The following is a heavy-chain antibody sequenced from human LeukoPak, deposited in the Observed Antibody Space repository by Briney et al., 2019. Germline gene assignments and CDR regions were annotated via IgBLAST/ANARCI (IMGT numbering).Heavy chain of an antibody. Sequence: LPGGSLRLSCAASGFTLSSYDMIWVRQAPGKGLEWVSFISGGNGNTYYVDYVKGRFTISRDNSNNTLYLQMSSLRAEDTAEYYCVKGGWLDNWGQGTLVTASS. V-gene: IGHV3-23*01. CDR2: ISGGNGNT. J-gene: IGHJ5*02. CDR3: VKGGWLDN. CDR1: GFTLSSYD.